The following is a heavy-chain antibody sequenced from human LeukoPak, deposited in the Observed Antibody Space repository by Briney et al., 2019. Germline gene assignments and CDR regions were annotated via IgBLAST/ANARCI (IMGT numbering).Heavy chain of an antibody. V-gene: IGHV1-69*05. D-gene: IGHD6-13*01. CDR2: IVPISGTP. CDR1: GGSFRRNT. CDR3: ARSPGIAAPTSWFDP. J-gene: IGHJ5*02. Sequence: ASVKVSCKASGGSFRRNTIVWVRQAPGQGLEWMGMIVPISGTPNYAQKLQGRLTISTDESTSTAYMDLSNLRSEDTAVYYCARSPGIAAPTSWFDPWGQGTLDTVSS.